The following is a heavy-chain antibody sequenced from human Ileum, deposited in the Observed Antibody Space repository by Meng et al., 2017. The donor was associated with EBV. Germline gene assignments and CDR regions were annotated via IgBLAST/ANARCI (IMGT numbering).Heavy chain of an antibody. J-gene: IGHJ5*02. CDR2: ISPNGIDK. Sequence: SGAGVVHLWSSLRLSCAVSGFTLSNYGFHWVRQSPDKGREWVGFISPNGIDKFYGDSVRGRFTFSRDISKNTLYVQMNDLRTEDTAVYYCSKGQGYSFGFPWGQGTLVTVSS. V-gene: IGHV3-30*18. D-gene: IGHD5-12*01. CDR3: SKGQGYSFGFP. CDR1: GFTLSNYG.